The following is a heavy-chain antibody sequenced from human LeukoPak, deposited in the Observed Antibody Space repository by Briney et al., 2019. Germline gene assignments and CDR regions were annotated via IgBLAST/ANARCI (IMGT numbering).Heavy chain of an antibody. D-gene: IGHD4-17*01. J-gene: IGHJ4*02. CDR2: IYSGGST. CDR1: GFTVSSNY. Sequence: GGSLRLSCAASGFTVSSNYMSWVRQAPGKGLEWVSVIYSGGSTYYADSVKGRFTISRDNSKNTLYLQMNSLRAEDTAVYYCAIDRGNYGDNFDYWGQGTLVTVSS. V-gene: IGHV3-66*01. CDR3: AIDRGNYGDNFDY.